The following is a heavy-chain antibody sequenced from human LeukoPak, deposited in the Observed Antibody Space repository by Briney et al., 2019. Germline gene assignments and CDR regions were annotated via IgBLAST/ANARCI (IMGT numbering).Heavy chain of an antibody. CDR2: INPNSGDT. J-gene: IGHJ3*02. CDR1: GYTFTGYY. V-gene: IGHV1-2*02. Sequence: ASVKVSCKASGYTFTGYYMHWVRQAPGQGLEWMGWINPNSGDTDYAQKFQGRVTVTRDTSISTAYMELGRLRSDDTAVYYCARAEWVGQWLYAFDIWGQGTMVTVSS. D-gene: IGHD6-19*01. CDR3: ARAEWVGQWLYAFDI.